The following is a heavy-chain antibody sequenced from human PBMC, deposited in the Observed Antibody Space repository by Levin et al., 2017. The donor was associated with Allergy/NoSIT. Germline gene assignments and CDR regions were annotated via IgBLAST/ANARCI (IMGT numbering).Heavy chain of an antibody. D-gene: IGHD5-18*01. Sequence: SETLSLTCAVSGYSISSDYYWGWIRLPPGKGLAWVGSISHSESTYYNPSLKSRVTISVDTSKNQFSLNLNSVTAADTAVYYCARSSFHYGYLLHAFDIWGQGTMVTVSS. V-gene: IGHV4-38-2*01. J-gene: IGHJ3*02. CDR1: GYSISSDYY. CDR3: ARSSFHYGYLLHAFDI. CDR2: ISHSEST.